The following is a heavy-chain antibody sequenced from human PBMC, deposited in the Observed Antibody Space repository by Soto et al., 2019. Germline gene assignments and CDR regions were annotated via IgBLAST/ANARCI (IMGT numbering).Heavy chain of an antibody. V-gene: IGHV3-23*01. CDR2: ISGSGDAK. Sequence: PVRSLTLSCAASGFSFSSNGMSWVRPAPGKGLEWASSISGSGDAKYYADSVKGRFTISRDNSKNTMYLQMDSLRAEDTAIYYCAKDFDSDETSHGPNDYWGQGTLVTVSS. CDR1: GFSFSSNG. D-gene: IGHD3-22*01. CDR3: AKDFDSDETSHGPNDY. J-gene: IGHJ4*02.